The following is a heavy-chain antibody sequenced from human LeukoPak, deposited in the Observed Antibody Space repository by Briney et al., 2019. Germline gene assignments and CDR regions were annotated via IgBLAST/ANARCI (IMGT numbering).Heavy chain of an antibody. V-gene: IGHV3-33*01. Sequence: GRSLRLSCAASGFTFSSYGMHWVRQAPGKGLEWVAVIWYDGSNKYYADSVKGRFTISRDNSKNTLYLQMNSLRAEDTAVYYCARGRRYRSSTSCSSPFDYWGQGTLVTVSS. D-gene: IGHD2-2*01. CDR3: ARGRRYRSSTSCSSPFDY. CDR1: GFTFSSYG. J-gene: IGHJ4*02. CDR2: IWYDGSNK.